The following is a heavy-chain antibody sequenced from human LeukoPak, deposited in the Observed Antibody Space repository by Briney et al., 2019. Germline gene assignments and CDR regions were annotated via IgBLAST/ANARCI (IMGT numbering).Heavy chain of an antibody. J-gene: IGHJ6*03. CDR2: IYYSGST. D-gene: IGHD6-13*01. V-gene: IGHV4-59*01. Sequence: SETLSLTCTVSGGSISSYYWSRIRQPPGKGLEWIGYIYYSGSTNYNPSLKSRVTISVDTSKNQFSLKLSSVTAADTAVYYCARDRRGIAAAGRHYYYYYMDVWGKGTTVTVSS. CDR1: GGSISSYY. CDR3: ARDRRGIAAAGRHYYYYYMDV.